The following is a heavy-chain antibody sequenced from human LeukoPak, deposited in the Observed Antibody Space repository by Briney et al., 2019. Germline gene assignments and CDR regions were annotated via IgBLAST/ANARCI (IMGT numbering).Heavy chain of an antibody. CDR2: LSGNGET. CDR1: GWFFSSYS. Sequence: GGSLSLSCAASGWFFSSYSWSWIRQPPGKGLEWIGSLSGNGETYYDASVKGRFTLSVDNSRNTVYLQMTNLRVADTAVHYCAKESWVANADAVFWGQGTLVTVSS. D-gene: IGHD1-1*01. V-gene: IGHV3-23*01. J-gene: IGHJ4*02. CDR3: AKESWVANADAVF.